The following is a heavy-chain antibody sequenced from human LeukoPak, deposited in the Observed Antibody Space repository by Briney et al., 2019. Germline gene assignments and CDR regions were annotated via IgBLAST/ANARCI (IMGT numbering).Heavy chain of an antibody. CDR3: AKGKATVNYYYGMDV. Sequence: GGSLRLSCAASGFTFDDYAMHWVRQAPGKGLEWVSGISWNSGSIGYADSVKGRFTISRDNAKNSLYLQMNSLRAEDTALYYCAKGKATVNYYYGMDVWGQGTTVTVSS. CDR2: ISWNSGSI. D-gene: IGHD4-17*01. CDR1: GFTFDDYA. J-gene: IGHJ6*02. V-gene: IGHV3-9*01.